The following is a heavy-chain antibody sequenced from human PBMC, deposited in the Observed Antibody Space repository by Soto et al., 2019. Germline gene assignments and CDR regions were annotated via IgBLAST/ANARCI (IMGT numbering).Heavy chain of an antibody. CDR1: GYTFTSYA. J-gene: IGHJ4*02. V-gene: IGHV1-3*01. Sequence: ASVKVSCKASGYTFTSYAVHWVRQAPGQRLEWMGWINAGNGNTKYSQRFQGRVTITRDTSASTAYMELSSLRSEDTAVHYCARDLGGWPDYWGQGTLVTVSS. CDR3: ARDLGGWPDY. D-gene: IGHD2-15*01. CDR2: INAGNGNT.